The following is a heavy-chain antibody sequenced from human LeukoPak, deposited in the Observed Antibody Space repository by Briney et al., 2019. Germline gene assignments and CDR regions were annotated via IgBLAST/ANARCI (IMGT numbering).Heavy chain of an antibody. Sequence: PSETLSLTCIVSGGSISRSTYYGGWIRQPPGKGLEWIGTIHYSGSSHYNPSLKSRVTISAETSNNHFSLKLTSVTAADTAVYYCARDPCWLSIVSPDNWFDPWGQGTLVTASS. CDR2: IHYSGSS. CDR1: GGSISRSTYY. V-gene: IGHV4-39*07. CDR3: ARDPCWLSIVSPDNWFDP. J-gene: IGHJ5*02. D-gene: IGHD3-16*02.